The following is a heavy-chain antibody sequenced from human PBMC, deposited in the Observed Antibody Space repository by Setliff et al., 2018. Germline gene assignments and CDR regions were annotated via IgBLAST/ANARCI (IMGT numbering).Heavy chain of an antibody. J-gene: IGHJ5*02. V-gene: IGHV1-69*10. Sequence: ASVKVSCKASGGTFSSYAISWVRQAPGQGLEWMGGIIPILGIANYAQKFQGRVTITADESTSTAYMELSSLRSEDTAVYYCAREWRELLPGGWFEPWGQGTLVTVSS. CDR2: IIPILGIA. CDR3: AREWRELLPGGWFEP. CDR1: GGTFSSYA. D-gene: IGHD1-26*01.